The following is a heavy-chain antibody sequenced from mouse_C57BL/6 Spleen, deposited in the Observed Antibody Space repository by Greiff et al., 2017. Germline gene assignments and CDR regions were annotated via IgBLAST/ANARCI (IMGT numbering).Heavy chain of an antibody. D-gene: IGHD3-3*01. CDR3: ARSTGTGDAMDY. Sequence: VQLQQSGPELVKPGASVKISCKASGYAFSSSWMNWVKQRPGKGLEWIGRIYPGDGDTNYNGKFKGKATLTADKSSSTAYMQLSSLTSEDSAVYFCARSTGTGDAMDYWGQGTSVTVSS. J-gene: IGHJ4*01. CDR1: GYAFSSSW. CDR2: IYPGDGDT. V-gene: IGHV1-82*01.